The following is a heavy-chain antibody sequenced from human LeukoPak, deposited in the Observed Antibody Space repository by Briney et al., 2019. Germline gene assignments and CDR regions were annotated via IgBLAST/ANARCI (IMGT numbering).Heavy chain of an antibody. CDR3: ARALGIAAHMDV. Sequence: ASVKVSCKASAGTFSSYAISWVRQAPGQGLEWMGWISAYNGNTNYAQKLQGRVTMTTDPSTSTAYMELRSLRSDDTAVYYCARALGIAAHMDVWGKGTPVTVSS. D-gene: IGHD6-25*01. CDR2: ISAYNGNT. CDR1: AGTFSSYA. J-gene: IGHJ6*03. V-gene: IGHV1-18*01.